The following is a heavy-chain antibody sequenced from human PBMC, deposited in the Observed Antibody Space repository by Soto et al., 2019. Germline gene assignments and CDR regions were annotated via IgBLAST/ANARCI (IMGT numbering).Heavy chain of an antibody. D-gene: IGHD3-9*01. Sequence: QVQLVQSGAELRQPGSSVRVSCKASGGTLSKFGIAWFRQAPGQRPEWMGNILPIFDEPTYAFTLKNRLNIVADKSNDVVYMELGSLTSEDTAIYYCARSAPFDIYAITPVEFWGQGTLVTVSS. J-gene: IGHJ4*02. CDR3: ARSAPFDIYAITPVEF. CDR2: ILPIFDEP. V-gene: IGHV1-69*06. CDR1: GGTLSKFG.